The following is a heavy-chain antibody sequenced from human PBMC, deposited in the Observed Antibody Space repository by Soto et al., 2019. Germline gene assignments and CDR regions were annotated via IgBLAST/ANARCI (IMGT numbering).Heavy chain of an antibody. CDR2: INPNSGGT. Sequence: ASVQVSCKASGYTFTGYYRHCVRQPPGQRLEWMGWINPNSGGTKYAQKFQGRVTMTRDTSISTAYMELSRLRSDDTAVYYCARDPASFYYDILTGYQNWFDPWGQGTMVTVSS. CDR3: ARDPASFYYDILTGYQNWFDP. CDR1: GYTFTGYY. J-gene: IGHJ5*02. V-gene: IGHV1-2*02. D-gene: IGHD3-9*01.